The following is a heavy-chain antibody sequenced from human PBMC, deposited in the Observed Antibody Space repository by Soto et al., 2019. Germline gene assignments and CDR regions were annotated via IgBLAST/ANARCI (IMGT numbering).Heavy chain of an antibody. CDR3: ANVESSGWPAFDY. Sequence: EVQLLESGGGLVQPGGSLRLSCAASGFTFSTYAMSWVRQAPGKGLEWVSTISATDGGTYYADSVKGRFTISRDNSKNTLYLQINSLRAEDTAVYYCANVESSGWPAFDYWGQGTLVTVSS. CDR1: GFTFSTYA. J-gene: IGHJ4*02. D-gene: IGHD6-19*01. CDR2: ISATDGGT. V-gene: IGHV3-23*01.